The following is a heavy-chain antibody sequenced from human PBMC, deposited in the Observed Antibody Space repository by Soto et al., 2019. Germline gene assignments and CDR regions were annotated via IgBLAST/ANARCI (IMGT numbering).Heavy chain of an antibody. CDR3: ARRGIDTAMVTSRNWYYYGMDV. Sequence: QVQLVQSGAEVKKPGSSVKVSCKASGGTFSSYAISWVRQAPGQGLEWMGGIIPIFGTANYAQKFQGRVTITADEATSTAYMELSSLRSEDTAVYYCARRGIDTAMVTSRNWYYYGMDVWGQGTTVTVSS. CDR2: IIPIFGTA. D-gene: IGHD5-18*01. J-gene: IGHJ6*02. CDR1: GGTFSSYA. V-gene: IGHV1-69*01.